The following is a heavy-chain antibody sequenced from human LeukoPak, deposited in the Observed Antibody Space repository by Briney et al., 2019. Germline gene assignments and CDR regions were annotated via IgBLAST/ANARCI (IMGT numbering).Heavy chain of an antibody. J-gene: IGHJ4*02. CDR2: ISSRGTIT. CDR3: ARDGDTADAIYFDY. Sequence: GWSLRLSCAASSFAFSSYSMHWVRQAPGKGLEWVAVISSRGTITYYADSVKGRVTISRDNSKNTLYLQMNSLRAEDTAVYYCARDGDTADAIYFDYWGQGTLVSVSS. V-gene: IGHV3-30*04. CDR1: SFAFSSYS. D-gene: IGHD5-18*01.